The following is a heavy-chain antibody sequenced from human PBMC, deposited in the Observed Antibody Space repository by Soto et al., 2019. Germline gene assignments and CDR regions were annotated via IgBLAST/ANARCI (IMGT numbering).Heavy chain of an antibody. V-gene: IGHV4-59*08. CDR2: IYYSGST. Sequence: PSETLSLTCTVSGGSISSYYWSWIRQPPGKGLEWIGYIYYSGSTNYNPSLKSRVTISVDTSKNQFSLKLSSVTAADTAVYYCARHIVVGFPYYYYYMDVWGKGTTVTVSS. CDR3: ARHIVVGFPYYYYYMDV. J-gene: IGHJ6*03. CDR1: GGSISSYY. D-gene: IGHD2-15*01.